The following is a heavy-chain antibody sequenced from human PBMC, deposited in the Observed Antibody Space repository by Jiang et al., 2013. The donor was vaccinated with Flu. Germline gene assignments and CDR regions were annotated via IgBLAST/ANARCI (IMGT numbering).Heavy chain of an antibody. V-gene: IGHV1-69*06. CDR3: ATSQEMATSAKDGRKVIRTYYFDY. CDR1: GGTFSSYA. D-gene: IGHD5-24*01. J-gene: IGHJ4*02. CDR2: IIPIFGTA. Sequence: GAEVKKPGSSVKVSCKASGGTFSSYAISWVRQAPGQGLEWMGGIIPIFGTANYAQKFQGRVTITADKSTSTAYMELSSLRSEDTAVYYCATSQEMATSAKDGRKVIRTYYFDYWGQGTLVTVSS.